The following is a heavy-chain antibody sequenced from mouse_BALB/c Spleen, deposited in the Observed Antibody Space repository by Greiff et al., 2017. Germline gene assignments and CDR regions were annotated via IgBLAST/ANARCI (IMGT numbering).Heavy chain of an antibody. Sequence: EVKVVESGGGLVQPGGSLRLSCATSGFTFTDYYMSWVRQPPGKALEWLGFIRNKANGYTTEYSASVKGRFTISRDNSQSILYLQMNTLRAEDSATYYCARDRDGYDDAMDYWGQGTSVTVSS. D-gene: IGHD2-2*01. CDR1: GFTFTDYY. CDR3: ARDRDGYDDAMDY. V-gene: IGHV7-3*02. J-gene: IGHJ4*01. CDR2: IRNKANGYTT.